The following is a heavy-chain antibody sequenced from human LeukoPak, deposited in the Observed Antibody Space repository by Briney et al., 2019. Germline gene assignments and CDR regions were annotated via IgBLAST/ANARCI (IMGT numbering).Heavy chain of an antibody. CDR2: IY. J-gene: IGHJ4*02. V-gene: IGHV4-59*11. CDR3: ARGYSESSGYSHFDY. D-gene: IGHD3-22*01. Sequence: SETLSLTCTVSGGSISSRYWSWIRQSPGKELEWIGNIYNYNPSLESRVTISVDTSKNHFSLKLSSVTAADTGVYYCARGYSESSGYSHFDYWGQGTLVTVSS. CDR1: GGSISSRY.